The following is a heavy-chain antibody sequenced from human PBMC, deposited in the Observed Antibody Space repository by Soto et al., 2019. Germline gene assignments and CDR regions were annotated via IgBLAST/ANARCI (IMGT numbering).Heavy chain of an antibody. J-gene: IGHJ5*02. CDR3: ARHGFYGDYSSNYFDP. Sequence: PGESLKISCKGSGYSFTSYWIGWVRQMPGKGLEYMGIIYPSDSTARYSPSFQGQVTFSVDKSISTAYLQWNSLKASDTAMYYCARHGFYGDYSSNYFDPWGQGTLVTVSS. V-gene: IGHV5-51*01. D-gene: IGHD4-17*01. CDR1: GYSFTSYW. CDR2: IYPSDSTA.